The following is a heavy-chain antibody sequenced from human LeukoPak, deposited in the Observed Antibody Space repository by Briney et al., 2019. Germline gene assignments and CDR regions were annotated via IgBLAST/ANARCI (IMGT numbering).Heavy chain of an antibody. V-gene: IGHV4-34*01. CDR1: GGSISSYY. J-gene: IGHJ4*02. CDR2: TNHSGST. CDR3: AATYYDFWSGYSG. Sequence: SETLSLTCTVSGGSISSYYWSWIRQPPGKGLEWIGGTNHSGSTNYNPSLKSRVTISVDTSKNQFSLKLSSVTAADTAVYYCAATYYDFWSGYSGWGQGTLVTVSS. D-gene: IGHD3-3*01.